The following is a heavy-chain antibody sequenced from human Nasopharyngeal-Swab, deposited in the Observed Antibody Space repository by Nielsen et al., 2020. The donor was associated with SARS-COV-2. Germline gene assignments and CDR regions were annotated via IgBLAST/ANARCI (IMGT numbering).Heavy chain of an antibody. D-gene: IGHD3-22*01. CDR2: LSGSGGST. Sequence: GESLKISCAASGFTFSTYAMYWVRQPPAKGLEWVSILSGSGGSTYYADSVKGRLTITRDNSKNTLYLQINSLRAEETAVYYCAKRDDYYESSGLGDWGQGTLVTVSS. CDR3: AKRDDYYESSGLGD. J-gene: IGHJ4*02. V-gene: IGHV3-23*01. CDR1: GFTFSTYA.